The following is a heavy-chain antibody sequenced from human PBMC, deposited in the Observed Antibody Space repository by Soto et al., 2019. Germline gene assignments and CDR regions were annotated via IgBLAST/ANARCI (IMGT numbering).Heavy chain of an antibody. CDR2: VYSSGGT. D-gene: IGHD3-3*01. CDR3: ARGQRFSDWFDP. Sequence: EALSLTCAGDGGCLSGYYWSWIRQPPGKGLEWIGRVYSSGGTHYNPSLKSRVTISLDTYKNQFSLRLLSVTDADTAVYFCARGQRFSDWFDPWGQGTLVTASS. V-gene: IGHV4-59*10. J-gene: IGHJ5*02. CDR1: GGCLSGYY.